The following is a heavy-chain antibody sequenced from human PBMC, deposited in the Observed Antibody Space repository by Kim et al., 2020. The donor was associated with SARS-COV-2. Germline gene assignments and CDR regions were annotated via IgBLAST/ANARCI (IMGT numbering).Heavy chain of an antibody. CDR2: INAGNGHT. CDR3: ARDRYWGGDI. J-gene: IGHJ3*02. Sequence: ASVKVSCKASAYTFTSYPIHWVRQAPGQRLEWMGWINAGNGHTRYSQKFQGRVTITRDTFASTAYMELSSLRSEDTAVYYCARDRYWGGDIWGQGTMVTVSS. V-gene: IGHV1-3*01. CDR1: AYTFTSYP. D-gene: IGHD7-27*01.